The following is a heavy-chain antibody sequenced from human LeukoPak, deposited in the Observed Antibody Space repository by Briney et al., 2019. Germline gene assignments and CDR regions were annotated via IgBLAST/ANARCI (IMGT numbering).Heavy chain of an antibody. D-gene: IGHD3-10*01. CDR3: ARVKGYYGSGPLDV. Sequence: ASVKVSCKASGYTFTSYGISWVRQAPGQGLEWMGWISAYNGNTNYAQKLQGRVTMTTDTSTSTAYMELRSLRSDDTAVYYCARVKGYYGSGPLDVWGKGTTVTISS. CDR1: GYTFTSYG. J-gene: IGHJ6*04. CDR2: ISAYNGNT. V-gene: IGHV1-18*01.